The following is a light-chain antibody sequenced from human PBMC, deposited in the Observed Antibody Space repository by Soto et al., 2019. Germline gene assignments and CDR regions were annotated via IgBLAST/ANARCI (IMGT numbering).Light chain of an antibody. J-gene: IGLJ2*01. CDR1: SSDVGIYKY. CDR2: EVS. Sequence: QSALTQPPSASGSPGQSVTISCSGTSSDVGIYKYVSWYQQHPGKAPKLMIYEVSQRPSGVPDRFSGSKSGNTASLTVSGLQAEDEADYYCSSYAGSNNLGVFGGGTKLTVL. V-gene: IGLV2-8*01. CDR3: SSYAGSNNLGV.